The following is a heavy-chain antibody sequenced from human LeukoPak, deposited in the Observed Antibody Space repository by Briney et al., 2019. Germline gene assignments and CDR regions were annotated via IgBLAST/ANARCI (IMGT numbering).Heavy chain of an antibody. J-gene: IGHJ6*02. CDR2: TSAYNGNT. Sequence: ASVKVSCKASGYTFTSYGISWVRQAPGQGLEWMGWTSAYNGNTNYAQKLQGRVTMTTDTSTSTAYMELRSLRSDDTAVYYCARDLVGRDSHHFSGDYYYYYGMDVWGQGTTVTVSS. D-gene: IGHD5-24*01. V-gene: IGHV1-18*01. CDR1: GYTFTSYG. CDR3: ARDLVGRDSHHFSGDYYYYYGMDV.